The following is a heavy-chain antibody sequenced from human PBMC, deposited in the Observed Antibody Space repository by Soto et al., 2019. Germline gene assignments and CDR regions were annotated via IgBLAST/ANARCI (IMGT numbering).Heavy chain of an antibody. J-gene: IGHJ6*03. CDR2: ISGSGGST. D-gene: IGHD3-3*01. V-gene: IGHV3-23*01. Sequence: PGGSLRLSCAASGFTFSSYAMSWVRQAPGKGLGWVSAISGSGGSTYYADSVKGRFTISRDNSKNTLYLQMSSLRAEDMAVYYCARDSYYDFWRFHEPEVYYYYYMDVWGKGTSVTGSS. CDR3: ARDSYYDFWRFHEPEVYYYYYMDV. CDR1: GFTFSSYA.